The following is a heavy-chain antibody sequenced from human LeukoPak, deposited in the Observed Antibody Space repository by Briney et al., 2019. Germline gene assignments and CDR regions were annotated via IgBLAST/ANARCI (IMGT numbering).Heavy chain of an antibody. V-gene: IGHV3-66*01. D-gene: IGHD3-9*01. Sequence: GGSLRLSCAASGFTVSSNYMSWVRQAPGKGLEWVSVIYSCGSTYYADSVKGRFTISRDNSKNTLYLQMNSLRAEDTAVYYCARVVHYDILTGYRMYYFDYWGQGTLVTVSS. CDR1: GFTVSSNY. CDR2: IYSCGST. J-gene: IGHJ4*02. CDR3: ARVVHYDILTGYRMYYFDY.